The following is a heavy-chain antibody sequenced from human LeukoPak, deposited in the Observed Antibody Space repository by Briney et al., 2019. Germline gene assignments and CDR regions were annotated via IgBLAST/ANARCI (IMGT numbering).Heavy chain of an antibody. V-gene: IGHV1-2*04. Sequence: EASVTVSCTASGYTFTGYYMHWVRQAPGQGLEWMGWINPNSGGTNYAQKFQGWVTMTRDTSISTAYMELSRLRSDGTAVYYCARGTLLWFGELLSPFDYWGQGTLVTVSS. CDR3: ARGTLLWFGELLSPFDY. CDR2: INPNSGGT. D-gene: IGHD3-10*01. CDR1: GYTFTGYY. J-gene: IGHJ4*02.